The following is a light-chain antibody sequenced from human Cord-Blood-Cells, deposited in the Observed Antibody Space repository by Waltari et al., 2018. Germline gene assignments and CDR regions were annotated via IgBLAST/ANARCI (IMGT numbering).Light chain of an antibody. V-gene: IGKV3-20*01. Sequence: EIVLTQSPGTLSLSPGERATLSCRASQSVSSSYLAWYQQKPGQAPRLLIYGASSRATGSPDRFSGSGSGTDFTLTISRLEPEDFAVYYCQQYGNSPTFGQGTKVEIK. J-gene: IGKJ1*01. CDR3: QQYGNSPT. CDR1: QSVSSSY. CDR2: GAS.